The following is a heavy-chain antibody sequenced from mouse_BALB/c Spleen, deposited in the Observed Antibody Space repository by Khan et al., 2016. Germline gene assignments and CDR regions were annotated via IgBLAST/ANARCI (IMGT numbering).Heavy chain of an antibody. CDR2: ILPGSGST. J-gene: IGHJ2*01. CDR3: ARTDRRGYFGN. Sequence: QVQLKESGAELMKPGASVKISCKATGYTFSSYWIEWVKQRPGHGLEWIGEILPGSGSTNYNEKFRGKATFTADTSSNTAYMQLSSLTSEDSAVHYCARTDRRGYFGNWGQGTTLTVSS. CDR1: GYTFSSYW. V-gene: IGHV1-9*01.